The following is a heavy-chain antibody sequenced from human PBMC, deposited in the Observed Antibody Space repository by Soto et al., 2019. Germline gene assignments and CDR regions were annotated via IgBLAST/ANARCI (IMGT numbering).Heavy chain of an antibody. V-gene: IGHV3-23*01. CDR3: ARESTVTPPLNWFDP. D-gene: IGHD4-17*01. Sequence: GGSLRLSCAASGFTFSSYAMSWVRQAPGKGLEWVSSISGSGSNTYYADSVKGRFTISRDNSKNTLYLQMNSLRAEDTAVYYCARESTVTPPLNWFDPWGQGTLVTVSS. CDR1: GFTFSSYA. J-gene: IGHJ5*02. CDR2: ISGSGSNT.